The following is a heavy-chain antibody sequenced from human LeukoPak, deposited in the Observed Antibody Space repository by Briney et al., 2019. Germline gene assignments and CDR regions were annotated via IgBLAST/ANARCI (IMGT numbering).Heavy chain of an antibody. D-gene: IGHD6-13*01. CDR1: GFTFSDYY. V-gene: IGHV3-11*01. CDR3: ARDDEQQLVPYGAFSGMDV. CDR2: ISSSGSTI. J-gene: IGHJ6*02. Sequence: GGSLRLSCAASGFTFSDYYMSWIRQAPGKGLEWVSYISSSGSTIYYADSVKGRFTISRDNAKNSLYLQMNSLRAEDTAVYYCARDDEQQLVPYGAFSGMDVWGQGTTVTVSS.